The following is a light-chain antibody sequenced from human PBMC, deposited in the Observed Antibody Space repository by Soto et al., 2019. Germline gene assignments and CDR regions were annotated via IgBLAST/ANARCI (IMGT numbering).Light chain of an antibody. CDR1: SSDIGGNNY. CDR3: SSYTISNILL. J-gene: IGLJ3*02. CDR2: EVN. V-gene: IGLV2-14*01. Sequence: QSALTQPASVSGSLGQSITISCSGTSSDIGGNNYVSWYQQYPGKAPKLLFYEVNIRPSGVSNRFSGSKSGNTASLTISGLQTEDEADYYCSSYTISNILLFGGGTQLTVL.